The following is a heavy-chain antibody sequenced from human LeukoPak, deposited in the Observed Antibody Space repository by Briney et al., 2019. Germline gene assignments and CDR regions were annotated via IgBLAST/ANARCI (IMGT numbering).Heavy chain of an antibody. CDR2: IKQDGSGR. D-gene: IGHD1-26*01. CDR3: ARQLAGPTGDFYMDV. V-gene: IGHV3-7*01. CDR1: GFTFSSYG. Sequence: GGSLRLACAASGFTFSSYGMHWVRQAPGKGLEWVANIKQDGSGRYYVDSVKGRFTISRDNAQNSLFLQMNSLRAEDTAFYYCARQLAGPTGDFYMDVWGKGTALTVSS. J-gene: IGHJ6*03.